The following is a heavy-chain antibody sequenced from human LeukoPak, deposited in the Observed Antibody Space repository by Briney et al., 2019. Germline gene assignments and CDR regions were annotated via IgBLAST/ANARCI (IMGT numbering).Heavy chain of an antibody. Sequence: NPSETLSLTCTVSGGSISSYYWSWIRQPPGKGLEWIGYIYYSGSTNYNPSLKSRVTISVDTSKNQFSLKLSSVTAADTAVYYCARGVTHGRAAGSGDWGQGTLVTVSS. CDR3: ARGVTHGRAAGSGD. CDR1: GGSISSYY. J-gene: IGHJ4*02. V-gene: IGHV4-59*01. CDR2: IYYSGST. D-gene: IGHD6-13*01.